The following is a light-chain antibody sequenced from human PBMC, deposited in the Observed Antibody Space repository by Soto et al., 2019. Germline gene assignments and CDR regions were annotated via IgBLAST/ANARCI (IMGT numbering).Light chain of an antibody. V-gene: IGLV2-14*01. CDR3: SSFTTSSTYV. CDR2: EVR. CDR1: TSDVGGYDY. Sequence: QSVLTQPASVSGSPGQSITISCTGTTSDVGGYDYVSWYQQHPGKAPKLLIFEVRNRPSGVSSRFSGSRSANSAALTISVLQAEDEADYYCSSFTTSSTYVFGTGTKLTVL. J-gene: IGLJ1*01.